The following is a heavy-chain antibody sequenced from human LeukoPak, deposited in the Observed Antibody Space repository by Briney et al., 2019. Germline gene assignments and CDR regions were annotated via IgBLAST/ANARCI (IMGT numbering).Heavy chain of an antibody. CDR3: ATESPYYDFWSGLNGMDV. CDR1: GYXLTELS. V-gene: IGHV1-24*01. Sequence: ASVKVSCKVSGYXLTELSMHWVRQAPGKGLEWLGGFDPEDGETIYAQKFQGRVTMTEDTSTGTAYMELSSLRSEDTAVYYCATESPYYDFWSGLNGMDVWGQGTTVTVSS. J-gene: IGHJ6*02. CDR2: FDPEDGET. D-gene: IGHD3-3*01.